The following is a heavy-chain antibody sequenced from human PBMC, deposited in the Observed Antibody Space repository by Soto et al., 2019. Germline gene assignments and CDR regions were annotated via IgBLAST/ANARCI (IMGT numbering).Heavy chain of an antibody. Sequence: GGSLRLSCSASGFTFSSYAMHWVRPAPGKGLEYVSAISSNGGSTYYADSVKGRFTISRDNSKNTLYLQMSSLRAEDTAVYYGASTPTAHCRGGSCYHGRGYWGQGT. D-gene: IGHD2-15*01. J-gene: IGHJ4*02. CDR2: ISSNGGST. CDR1: GFTFSSYA. CDR3: ASTPTAHCRGGSCYHGRGY. V-gene: IGHV3-64D*06.